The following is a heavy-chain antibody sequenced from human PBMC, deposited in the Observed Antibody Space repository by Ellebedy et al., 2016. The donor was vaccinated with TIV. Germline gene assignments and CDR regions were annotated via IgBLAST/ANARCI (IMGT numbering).Heavy chain of an antibody. J-gene: IGHJ5*02. Sequence: SETLSLTCNVSGGSISSTSYYWGWIRQPPGKGLEWIGSISYSGSTYYNPSLKSRVTMSVDTSKNQFSLKLSSVTAADTAVYYCARYIAAAGIGLRWFDPWGQGTLVTVSS. V-gene: IGHV4-39*07. CDR1: GGSISSTSYY. CDR2: ISYSGST. CDR3: ARYIAAAGIGLRWFDP. D-gene: IGHD6-13*01.